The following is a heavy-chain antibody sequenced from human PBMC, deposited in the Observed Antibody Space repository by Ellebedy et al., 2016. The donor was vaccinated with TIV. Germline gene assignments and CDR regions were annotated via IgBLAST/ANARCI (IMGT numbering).Heavy chain of an antibody. Sequence: GESLKISXGASGFTVRTNFMSWVRQAPGRGLEWVSVIYSDDSRFDGSTYYADSVKGRFTISRDNSKNTLYLQMNSLRADDTGVYYCARNRFGEATLDVWGQGTTVTVSS. CDR1: GFTVRTNF. D-gene: IGHD3-10*01. CDR3: ARNRFGEATLDV. CDR2: IYSDDSRFDGST. V-gene: IGHV3-66*01. J-gene: IGHJ6*02.